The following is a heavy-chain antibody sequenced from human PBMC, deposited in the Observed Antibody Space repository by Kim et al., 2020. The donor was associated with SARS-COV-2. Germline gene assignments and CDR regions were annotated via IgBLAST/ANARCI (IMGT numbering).Heavy chain of an antibody. V-gene: IGHV3-23*01. CDR1: GFNFRNYG. CDR3: AKEWGAIGDPALDC. J-gene: IGHJ4*02. Sequence: GGSLRLSCTASGFNFRNYGMSWVRQAPGKGPEWVSGLSAGGSDTYYKESVKGRFAISRDNSKNMVFLQMSSLRADDTAVYYCAKEWGAIGDPALDCWGQGTLVIVSS. CDR2: LSAGGSDT. D-gene: IGHD2-21*02.